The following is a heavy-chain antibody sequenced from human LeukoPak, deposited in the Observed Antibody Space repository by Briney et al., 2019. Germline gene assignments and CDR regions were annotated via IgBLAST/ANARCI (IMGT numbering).Heavy chain of an antibody. V-gene: IGHV4-34*01. J-gene: IGHJ4*02. D-gene: IGHD2-21*02. CDR2: INHSGST. CDR1: GGSFSGYY. CDR3: ASLAYCGDDCYSDFDY. Sequence: SETLSLTCAVYGGSFSGYYWSWIRQPPGKGLEWIGEINHSGSTNYNPSLKSRVTISVDTSKNQFSLKLSSVTAADTAVHYCASLAYCGDDCYSDFDYWGQGTLVTVSS.